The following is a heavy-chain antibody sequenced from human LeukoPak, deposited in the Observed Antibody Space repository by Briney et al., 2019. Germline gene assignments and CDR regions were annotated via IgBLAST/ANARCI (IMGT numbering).Heavy chain of an antibody. V-gene: IGHV4-4*09. CDR2: IYTSGST. CDR3: ARHYDSSGYYRVNYYYMDV. Sequence: SETLSLTCTVSGGSISSYYWSWIRQPPGKGLEWIGYIYTSGSTNYNPSLKSRVTISVDTSKNQFSLKLSSVTAADTAVYYCARHYDSSGYYRVNYYYMDVWGKGTTVTVSS. D-gene: IGHD3-22*01. J-gene: IGHJ6*03. CDR1: GGSISSYY.